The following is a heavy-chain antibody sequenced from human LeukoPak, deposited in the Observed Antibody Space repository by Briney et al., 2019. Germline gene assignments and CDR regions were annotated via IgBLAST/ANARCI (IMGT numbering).Heavy chain of an antibody. D-gene: IGHD3-22*01. CDR3: ARGKHFDSSGYYAAFYFDS. CDR2: INADSGGT. V-gene: IGHV1-2*02. CDR1: GYTFTGYY. Sequence: ASVKVSCKASGYTFTGYYIHWVRQAPGQGLEWMGWINADSGGTKYAQKFQGRVTMTRDTSIATAFMELNRLRSDDTALYFCARGKHFDSSGYYAAFYFDSWGQGTLVTVSS. J-gene: IGHJ4*02.